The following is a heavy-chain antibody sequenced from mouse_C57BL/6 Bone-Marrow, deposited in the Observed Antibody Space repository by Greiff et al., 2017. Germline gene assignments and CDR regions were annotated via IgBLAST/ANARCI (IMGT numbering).Heavy chain of an antibody. Sequence: EVKLEESGEGLVKPGGSLKLSCAASGFTFSSYAMSWVRQTPEKRLEWVAYISSGGDYIYYADTVKGRFTISRDNARNTLYLQMSSLKSEDTAMYYCTREGGSYAMDYWGQGTSVTVSS. CDR2: ISSGGDYI. J-gene: IGHJ4*01. CDR3: TREGGSYAMDY. D-gene: IGHD1-1*02. CDR1: GFTFSSYA. V-gene: IGHV5-9-1*02.